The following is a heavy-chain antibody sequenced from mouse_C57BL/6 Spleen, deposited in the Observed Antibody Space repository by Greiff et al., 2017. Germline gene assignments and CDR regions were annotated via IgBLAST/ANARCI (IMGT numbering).Heavy chain of an antibody. CDR2: IDPEDGDT. D-gene: IGHD1-1*01. V-gene: IGHV14-1*01. CDR3: TYYYGSSYDWYFDV. CDR1: GFNIKDYY. Sequence: VQLQQSGAELVRPGASVKLSCTASGFNIKDYYMHWVKQRPEQGLEWIGRIDPEDGDTEFAPKFQGKATMTEYTSSTTAYLQLSSLTSEDTAVYYCTYYYGSSYDWYFDVWGTGTTVTVSS. J-gene: IGHJ1*03.